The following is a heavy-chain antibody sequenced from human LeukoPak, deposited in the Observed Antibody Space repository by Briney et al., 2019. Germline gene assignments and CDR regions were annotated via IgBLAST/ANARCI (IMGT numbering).Heavy chain of an antibody. J-gene: IGHJ4*02. Sequence: GGSLTLSCAASGFTFSSYGMHWVRQAPGKGLEWVAVISYDGSNKYYADSMKGRFTISRDNSKNTLYLQMNGLRAEDTAVYYCAKCSGGSCLGRSFDYWGQGTLVTVSS. CDR1: GFTFSSYG. CDR3: AKCSGGSCLGRSFDY. D-gene: IGHD2-15*01. V-gene: IGHV3-30*18. CDR2: ISYDGSNK.